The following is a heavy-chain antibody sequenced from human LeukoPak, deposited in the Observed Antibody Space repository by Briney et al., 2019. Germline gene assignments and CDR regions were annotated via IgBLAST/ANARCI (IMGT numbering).Heavy chain of an antibody. D-gene: IGHD3-16*02. CDR1: GFTFSNYW. J-gene: IGHJ4*02. Sequence: PGGSLRLSCAASGFTFSNYWMSWVRQAPGKGLEWVAFIRYDGSNKYYADSVKGRFTISRDNSKNTLYLQMNSLRAEDTAVYYCAHSRGGLGELSFDYWGQGTLVTVSS. V-gene: IGHV3-30*02. CDR2: IRYDGSNK. CDR3: AHSRGGLGELSFDY.